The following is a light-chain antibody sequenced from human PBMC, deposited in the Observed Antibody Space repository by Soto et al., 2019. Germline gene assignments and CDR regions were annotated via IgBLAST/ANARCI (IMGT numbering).Light chain of an antibody. J-gene: IGKJ4*01. V-gene: IGKV4-1*01. CDR3: QQYYITPLT. CDR1: QSVLYSTNNKNY. CDR2: WAA. Sequence: DIVMTQSPDSLAVSLGERATINCKSSQSVLYSTNNKNYLAWYQQKPGQPPKLLIYWAATRESGVPDRFSGSGSGTDFTLTISSLLAEDAAVYYCQQYYITPLTFGGGTTVEIK.